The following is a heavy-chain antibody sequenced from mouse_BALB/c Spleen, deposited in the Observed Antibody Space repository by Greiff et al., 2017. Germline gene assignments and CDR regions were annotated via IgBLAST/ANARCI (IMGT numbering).Heavy chain of an antibody. J-gene: IGHJ3*01. V-gene: IGHV2-9*02. CDR2: IWAGGST. Sequence: VQLKESGPGLVAPSQSLSITCTVSGFSLTSYGVHWVRQPPGKGLEWLGVIWAGGSTNYNSALMSRLSISKDNSKSQVFLKMNSLQTDDTAMYYCARDWVGAWFAYWGQGTLVTVSA. D-gene: IGHD1-1*01. CDR3: ARDWVGAWFAY. CDR1: GFSLTSYG.